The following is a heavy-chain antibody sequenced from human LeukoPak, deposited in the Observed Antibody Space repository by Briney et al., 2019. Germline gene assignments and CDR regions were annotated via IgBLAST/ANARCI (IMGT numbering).Heavy chain of an antibody. V-gene: IGHV1-46*01. CDR3: ARDPAESSSSSPLDY. J-gene: IGHJ4*02. CDR2: INPSGGST. Sequence: ASVKVSCKASGYTFTSYYMHWVRQAPGQGLEWMGIINPSGGSTSYAQKFQGRVTMTRDMSTSTVYMELSSLRSEDTAVYYCARDPAESSSSSPLDYWGQGTLVTVSS. CDR1: GYTFTSYY. D-gene: IGHD6-6*01.